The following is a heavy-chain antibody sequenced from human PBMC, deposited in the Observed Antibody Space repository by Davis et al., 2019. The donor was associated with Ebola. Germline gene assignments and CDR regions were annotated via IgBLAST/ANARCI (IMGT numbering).Heavy chain of an antibody. V-gene: IGHV5-51*01. CDR2: IYTGDSDT. J-gene: IGHJ3*02. D-gene: IGHD2-15*01. Sequence: GESLKISCKASGNSFTNFWIGWVRQMPGKGLEWMGLIYTGDSDTRYSPSFRGQVTISADKSMKTAFLQWSSLKASDSGMYYCASLRRTISGMDDGFDIWGQGTMVTVSS. CDR3: ASLRRTISGMDDGFDI. CDR1: GNSFTNFW.